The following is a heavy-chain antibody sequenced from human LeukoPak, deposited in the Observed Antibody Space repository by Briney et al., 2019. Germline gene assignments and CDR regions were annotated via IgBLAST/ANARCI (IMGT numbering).Heavy chain of an antibody. J-gene: IGHJ6*02. CDR1: GFTVSSNY. D-gene: IGHD2-8*01. V-gene: IGHV3-66*01. CDR3: ATGYAGGPRGYYGMDV. CDR2: IYSGGST. Sequence: GGSLRLSCAASGFTVSSNYVSWVRQAPGKGLECVSIIYSGGSTYYADSVEGRFTISRDNSKNTLYLQMNSLRAEDTAVYYCATGYAGGPRGYYGMDVWGQGTTVTVSS.